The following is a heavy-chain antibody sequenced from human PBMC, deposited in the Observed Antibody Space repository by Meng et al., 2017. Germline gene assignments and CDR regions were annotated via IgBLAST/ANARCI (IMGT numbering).Heavy chain of an antibody. CDR3: ARGAYYYDSSGYWY. Sequence: GESLKISCAASGFTFSSYAMHWVRQAPGKGLEWVAVISYDGSNKYYADSVKGRFTIPRDNSKNTLYLQMNSLRAEDTAVYYCARGAYYYDSSGYWYWGQGTLVTVSS. CDR1: GFTFSSYA. V-gene: IGHV3-30*04. CDR2: ISYDGSNK. J-gene: IGHJ4*02. D-gene: IGHD3-22*01.